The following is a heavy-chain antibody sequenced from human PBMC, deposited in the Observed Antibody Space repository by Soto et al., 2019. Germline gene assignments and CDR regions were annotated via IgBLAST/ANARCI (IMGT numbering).Heavy chain of an antibody. CDR3: ARDTQDIVVVPAAMPGFLGGWFDP. Sequence: ASVKVSCKASGYTFTSYGISCVRQAPGQGLEWMGWISAYNGNTNYAQKLQGRDTMTTDTSTSTAYMELRSLRSDDTAVYYCARDTQDIVVVPAAMPGFLGGWFDPWGQGTLVTLSS. CDR1: GYTFTSYG. CDR2: ISAYNGNT. V-gene: IGHV1-18*01. J-gene: IGHJ5*02. D-gene: IGHD2-2*01.